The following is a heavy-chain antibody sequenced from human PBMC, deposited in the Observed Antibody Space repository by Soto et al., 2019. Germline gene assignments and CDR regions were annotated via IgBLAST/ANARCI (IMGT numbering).Heavy chain of an antibody. CDR3: ASSVLVTSTMNYFDL. CDR2: IYPDDSDT. Sequence: PVESLKISCQASGYIFSNFWISCFRQMPVEGLEWLGIIYPDDSDTRYSPSFLGQVTISADKSIKTTYLQWSSLKASDTAIYFCASSVLVTSTMNYFDLWGQGTLVTVSS. D-gene: IGHD2-8*02. CDR1: GYIFSNFW. V-gene: IGHV5-51*01. J-gene: IGHJ4*02.